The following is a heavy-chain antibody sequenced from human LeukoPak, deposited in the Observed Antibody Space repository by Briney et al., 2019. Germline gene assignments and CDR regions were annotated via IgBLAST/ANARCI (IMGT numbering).Heavy chain of an antibody. CDR1: GFTFSSYS. V-gene: IGHV3-21*01. J-gene: IGHJ3*02. Sequence: GGSLRLSCAASGFTFSSYSMNWVRQAPGRGLEWVSSISSSSNYIYYAHSVKGRFTISRDNAKNSLYLQVNSLRAEDTAVYYCARGGHAFDIWGQGTMVTVSS. CDR3: ARGGHAFDI. CDR2: ISSSSNYI.